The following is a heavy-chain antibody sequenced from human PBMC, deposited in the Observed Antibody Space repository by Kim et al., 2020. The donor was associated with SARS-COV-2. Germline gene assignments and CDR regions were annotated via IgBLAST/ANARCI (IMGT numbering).Heavy chain of an antibody. V-gene: IGHV5-51*01. CDR1: GYSFTNYW. CDR2: IYPRDSDT. Sequence: GESLKISCKGSGYSFTNYWIAWVRQMPGKGLEWMGIIYPRDSDTRYSPSFQGQVTISADKSISTAYLQWSSLKASDTAMYYCARQSGHCSGTSCQVDFWGQGTLVTVSS. J-gene: IGHJ4*02. D-gene: IGHD2-2*01. CDR3: ARQSGHCSGTSCQVDF.